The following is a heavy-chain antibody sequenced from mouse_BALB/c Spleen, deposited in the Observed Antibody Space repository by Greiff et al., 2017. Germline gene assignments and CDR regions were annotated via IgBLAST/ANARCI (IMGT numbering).Heavy chain of an antibody. CDR3: ARDTTERYFDV. CDR2: IFPGTGTT. CDR1: GYTFTSYW. D-gene: IGHD1-1*01. Sequence: VQRVESGAELVKPGASVKLSCKTSGYTFTSYWIQWVKQRPGQGLGWIGEIFPGTGTTYYNEKFKGKATLTIDTSSSTAYMQLSSLTSEDSAVYFCARDTTERYFDVWGAGTTVTVSS. V-gene: IGHV1S132*01. J-gene: IGHJ1*01.